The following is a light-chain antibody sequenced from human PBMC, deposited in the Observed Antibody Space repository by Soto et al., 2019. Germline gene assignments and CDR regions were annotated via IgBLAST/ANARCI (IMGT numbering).Light chain of an antibody. Sequence: VLTQPPSVSGAPGQRVTISCTGSSSSIGAGFDVHWYQQLPGAAPKLLIYGNNYRASGVPDRFSGSKSGTSASLAITGLQAEDEADYYCQSYDSSLTGSKVFGTGTKVTVL. CDR1: SSSIGAGFD. CDR3: QSYDSSLTGSKV. J-gene: IGLJ1*01. V-gene: IGLV1-40*01. CDR2: GNN.